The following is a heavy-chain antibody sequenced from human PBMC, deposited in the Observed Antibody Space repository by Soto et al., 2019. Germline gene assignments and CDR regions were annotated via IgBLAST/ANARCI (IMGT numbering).Heavy chain of an antibody. CDR2: ISHDGSNK. V-gene: IGHV3-30-3*01. CDR3: AREFSPLRFLEWLPRNYFDY. Sequence: QPGGSLRLSCAVSGFNFNSYVVHWVRQAPGKGLEWVAVISHDGSNKYYADSVKGRFTISRDSSKNTLYLQMNSLRAEDTAVYYCAREFSPLRFLEWLPRNYFDYWGQGTLVTVSS. J-gene: IGHJ4*02. D-gene: IGHD3-3*01. CDR1: GFNFNSYV.